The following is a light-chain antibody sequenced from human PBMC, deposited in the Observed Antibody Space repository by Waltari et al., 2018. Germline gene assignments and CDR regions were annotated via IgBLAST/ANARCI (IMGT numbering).Light chain of an antibody. CDR2: EVS. CDR1: DSLLHTDGKSY. Sequence: VLTQTPPSLSVTPGQPASISCKSGDSLLHTDGKSYLYWYRQKSGQSPQLLIYEVSRRFSGVADRISGSGSVTDFTLKISRVEAEDVVVYYCMQSRELPTFGQGTRLEIK. J-gene: IGKJ5*01. CDR3: MQSRELPT. V-gene: IGKV2D-29*02.